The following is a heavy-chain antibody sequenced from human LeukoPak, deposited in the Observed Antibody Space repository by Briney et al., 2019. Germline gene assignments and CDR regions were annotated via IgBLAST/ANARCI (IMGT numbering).Heavy chain of an antibody. Sequence: ASVKVSCKASGYTFTSYGISWVRQAPGQGLERMGWISAYNGNTNYAQKLQGRDTMTTDTSRSTAYMELKSLRSDDTAVYYCARDLNGRYQLLSNFDYWGQGTLVTVSS. D-gene: IGHD2-2*01. CDR3: ARDLNGRYQLLSNFDY. CDR2: ISAYNGNT. J-gene: IGHJ4*02. CDR1: GYTFTSYG. V-gene: IGHV1-18*01.